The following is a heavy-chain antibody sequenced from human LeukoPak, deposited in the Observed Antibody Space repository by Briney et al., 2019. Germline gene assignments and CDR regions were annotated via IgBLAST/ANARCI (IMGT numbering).Heavy chain of an antibody. D-gene: IGHD1-14*01. V-gene: IGHV3-30*02. CDR3: ARGVSGEP. Sequence: GGSLRLSCVTSGFTFSNYGMDWVRQAPGKGLEWVAFVRYDGSHQYLADSVKGRFTISRDNSKNTLYLEMNSLRAEDTAVYYCARGVSGEPWGQGTLVTVSS. CDR1: GFTFSNYG. J-gene: IGHJ5*02. CDR2: VRYDGSHQ.